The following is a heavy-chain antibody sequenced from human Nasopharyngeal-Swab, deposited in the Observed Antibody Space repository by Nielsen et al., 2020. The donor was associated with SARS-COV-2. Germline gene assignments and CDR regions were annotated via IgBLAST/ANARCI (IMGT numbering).Heavy chain of an antibody. J-gene: IGHJ6*02. CDR1: GFTFSSYW. Sequence: GESLKISCAAYGFTFSSYWMSWVRQAPGKGLEWVANIKQDGSEKYYVDSVKGRFTISRDNAKNSLYLQMNSLRAEDTAVYYCARDESYYYYYGMDVWGQGTTVTVSS. CDR3: ARDESYYYYYGMDV. V-gene: IGHV3-7*01. CDR2: IKQDGSEK.